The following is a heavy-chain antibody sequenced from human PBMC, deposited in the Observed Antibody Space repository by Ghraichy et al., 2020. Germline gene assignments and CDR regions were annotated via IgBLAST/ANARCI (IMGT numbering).Heavy chain of an antibody. CDR3: ARGTTIFGVVKGHGTRNFDY. Sequence: SETLSLTCAVYGGSFSGHYWSWIRQPPGKGLEWIGEINHSGSTNYNPSLKSRVTISVDTSKNQFSLKLSSVTAADTAVYYCARGTTIFGVVKGHGTRNFDYWGQGTLVTVSS. CDR1: GGSFSGHY. J-gene: IGHJ4*02. CDR2: INHSGST. D-gene: IGHD3-3*01. V-gene: IGHV4-34*01.